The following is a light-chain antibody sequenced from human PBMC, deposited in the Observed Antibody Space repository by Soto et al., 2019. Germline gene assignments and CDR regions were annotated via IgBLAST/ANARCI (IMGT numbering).Light chain of an antibody. CDR1: QSVSNNY. CDR2: GAS. V-gene: IGKV3-20*01. Sequence: IVLTQSPCTLSLSPGERATLSCGASQSVSNNYLAWYQQKPGQAPRLLMYGASNRATGIPERFSGSGSGTDFTLTISRLEPEDFEVYYCQQYGSAPISFGGGTKVDIK. CDR3: QQYGSAPIS. J-gene: IGKJ4*01.